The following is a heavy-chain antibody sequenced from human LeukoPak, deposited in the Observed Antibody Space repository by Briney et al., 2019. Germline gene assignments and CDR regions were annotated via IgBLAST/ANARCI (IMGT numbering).Heavy chain of an antibody. CDR3: ARLPVPAVIGAQQLIFAFDI. V-gene: IGHV5-51*01. CDR2: IYPGDSDT. Sequence: GESLKISCKGSGYSFTSYWIGWVRQMPGKGLEWMGIIYPGDSDTRYSPSFQGQVTISADKSISTAYLQWSSLKASDTAMYYCARLPVPAVIGAQQLIFAFDIWGQGAMVTVSS. J-gene: IGHJ3*02. CDR1: GYSFTSYW. D-gene: IGHD2-2*01.